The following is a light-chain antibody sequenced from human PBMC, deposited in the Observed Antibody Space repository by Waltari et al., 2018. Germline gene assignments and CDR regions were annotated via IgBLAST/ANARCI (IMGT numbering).Light chain of an antibody. V-gene: IGLV3-1*01. J-gene: IGLJ1*01. CDR1: KLGNKY. Sequence: SYELIQPPSVSVSPGQTASITCSGDKLGNKYVCWYQQKPGQSPVLVIYQDSKRPSGIPERLSGSNSGNTATLTISGTQAMDEADYYCQAWDSSPVFGTWTKVTVL. CDR3: QAWDSSPV. CDR2: QDS.